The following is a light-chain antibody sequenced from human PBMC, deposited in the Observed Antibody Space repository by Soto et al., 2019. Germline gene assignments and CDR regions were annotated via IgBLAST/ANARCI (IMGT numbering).Light chain of an antibody. Sequence: ELVLTQSPATLSLSPGESATLSCRASQSVSSYLAWYQQKPGQAPRLLIYGASSRATGIPDRFSGSGSGTDFTLTISRLEPEDFAVYYCQQYGSSLWTFGQGTKVDIK. CDR1: QSVSSY. CDR3: QQYGSSLWT. V-gene: IGKV3-20*01. J-gene: IGKJ1*01. CDR2: GAS.